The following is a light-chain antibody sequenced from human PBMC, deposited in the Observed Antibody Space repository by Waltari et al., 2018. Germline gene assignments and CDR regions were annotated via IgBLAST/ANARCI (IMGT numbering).Light chain of an antibody. CDR3: QQYNSYSWT. Sequence: DIHMTQSPSTLSASVGARVTIPCRASQSISSWLAWYQQKPGKVPKLLIDDASSLESGVPSRFSGSGSGTEFTLTISSLQPDDFATYYCQQYNSYSWTFGQGTKVEIK. CDR2: DAS. V-gene: IGKV1-5*01. CDR1: QSISSW. J-gene: IGKJ1*01.